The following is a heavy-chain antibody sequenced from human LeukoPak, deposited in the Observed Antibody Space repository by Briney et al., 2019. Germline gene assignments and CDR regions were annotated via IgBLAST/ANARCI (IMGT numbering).Heavy chain of an antibody. D-gene: IGHD3-22*01. CDR1: GFTFSSYG. V-gene: IGHV3-30*03. Sequence: GRSLRLSCAASGFTFSSYGMHWVRQAPGKGLEWVAVISYDGSNKYYADSVKGRFTISRDNSKNTLYLQMNSLRAEDTALYYCARACYYYDTTGLGAVDIWGQGTLVTVSS. J-gene: IGHJ3*02. CDR3: ARACYYYDTTGLGAVDI. CDR2: ISYDGSNK.